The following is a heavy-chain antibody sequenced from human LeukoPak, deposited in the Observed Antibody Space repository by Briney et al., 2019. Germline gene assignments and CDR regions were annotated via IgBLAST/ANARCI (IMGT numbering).Heavy chain of an antibody. Sequence: GGSLRLSCAASGFTVSSNYMSWVRQAPGKGLEWVSVIYSGGSTYYADSVKGRFTISRDNSKNTLYLQMNSLRAEDTAVYYCARTPTGYSSPLPVWGKGTTVTVSS. V-gene: IGHV3-53*01. D-gene: IGHD6-13*01. CDR1: GFTVSSNY. CDR3: ARTPTGYSSPLPV. J-gene: IGHJ6*04. CDR2: IYSGGST.